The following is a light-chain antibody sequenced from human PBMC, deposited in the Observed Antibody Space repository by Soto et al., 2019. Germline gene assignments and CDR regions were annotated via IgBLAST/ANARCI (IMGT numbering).Light chain of an antibody. Sequence: DSQMSQSPSTLSASVGDRVTITCRASQSVDNWLTWYQQKPGKAPKLLIYKASNLDIGVPSRFSGSGSGTEFTLTISSPQPDDFATHYCQQYDTYWTFGQGTKVEIK. CDR3: QQYDTYWT. CDR1: QSVDNW. V-gene: IGKV1-5*03. CDR2: KAS. J-gene: IGKJ1*01.